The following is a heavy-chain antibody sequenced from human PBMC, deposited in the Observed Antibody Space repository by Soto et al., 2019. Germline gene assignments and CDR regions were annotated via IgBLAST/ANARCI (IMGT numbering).Heavy chain of an antibody. V-gene: IGHV4-59*01. D-gene: IGHD6-6*01. CDR1: GGSISSYY. J-gene: IGHJ4*02. CDR3: ARLYSSSSGKNFDY. Sequence: SETLSLTCTVSGGSISSYYWSWIRQPPGKGLEWIGYIYNSGSTSYNPSLKSRVTISVDMSKNQFSLKLSSVTAADTAVYYCARLYSSSSGKNFDYWGQGTLVTVS. CDR2: IYNSGST.